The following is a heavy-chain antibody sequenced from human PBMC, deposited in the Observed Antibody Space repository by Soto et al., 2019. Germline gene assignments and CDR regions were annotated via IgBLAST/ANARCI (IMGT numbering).Heavy chain of an antibody. CDR1: EYTFASYY. Sequence: ASVKVSCKASEYTFASYYMHWVRQAPGQGLEWMGIINPSGGSTSYAQKFQGRVTMTRDTSTSTVYMELSSLRSEDTAVYYCARGGDCSSTSCYRSGPRYYYYGMDVWGQGTTVTVSS. D-gene: IGHD2-2*01. J-gene: IGHJ6*02. V-gene: IGHV1-46*01. CDR2: INPSGGST. CDR3: ARGGDCSSTSCYRSGPRYYYYGMDV.